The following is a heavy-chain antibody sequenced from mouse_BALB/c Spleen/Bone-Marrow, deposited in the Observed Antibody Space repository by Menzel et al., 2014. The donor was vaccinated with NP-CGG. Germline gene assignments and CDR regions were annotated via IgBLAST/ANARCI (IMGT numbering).Heavy chain of an antibody. CDR3: VRRVQLDY. V-gene: IGHV5-9*02. Sequence: EVKLMESGGGSVKPGGSLKLSCAASGFAFSSYDMSWVRQTPEKRLEWVATISSGGSYTYYPDSVKGRFTISRDNARNTLHLQMSSLRSEDTALYYCVRRVQLDYWGQGTTLTVSS. CDR2: ISSGGSYT. CDR1: GFAFSSYD. J-gene: IGHJ2*01.